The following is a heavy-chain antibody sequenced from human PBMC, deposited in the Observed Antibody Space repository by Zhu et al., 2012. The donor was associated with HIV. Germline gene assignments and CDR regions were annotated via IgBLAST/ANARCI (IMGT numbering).Heavy chain of an antibody. CDR2: IDNRGGNT. J-gene: IGHJ5*01. CDR1: GFDFSDSY. D-gene: IGHD5-12*01. CDR3: ARGGWLRYIAHDS. V-gene: IGHV3-11*04. Sequence: QVQLVESGGGLVKPGGSLRLSCAVSGFDFSDSYMGWIRQPPGKGLEWLSYIDNRGGNTYYADSIQSRFIISRDNAKNSLFLQMKSLRVEDTAVYYCARGGWLRYIAHDSWGQGTLVTVS.